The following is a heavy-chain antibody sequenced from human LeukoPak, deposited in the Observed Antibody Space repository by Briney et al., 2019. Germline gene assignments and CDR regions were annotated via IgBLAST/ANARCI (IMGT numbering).Heavy chain of an antibody. Sequence: RPGGSLRLSCAASGFTFSSFDMHWVRQPTGQGLEWVSTIGTASDTYYPGSVEGRFTLSRDNAKNSLYHQMNSLTAGDTAVYYCARGPPRGKYYYMDVWGKGTTVTVSS. V-gene: IGHV3-13*01. CDR1: GFTFSSFD. CDR3: ARGPPRGKYYYMDV. J-gene: IGHJ6*03. D-gene: IGHD1-1*01. CDR2: IGTASDT.